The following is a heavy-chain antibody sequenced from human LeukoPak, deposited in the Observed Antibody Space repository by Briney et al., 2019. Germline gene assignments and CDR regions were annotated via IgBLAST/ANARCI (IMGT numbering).Heavy chain of an antibody. CDR1: GFPFSSYG. Sequence: GASLKISCAASGFPFSSYGMHWVRQAPGKGLEWVAFIESDGSITRYADSVKGRLTTSRDNSKNTLSLQMNSLRPDDTALYYCARDQYRSSNYFDSWGQGTLVTVSS. J-gene: IGHJ4*02. D-gene: IGHD6-6*01. CDR3: ARDQYRSSNYFDS. V-gene: IGHV3-30*02. CDR2: IESDGSIT.